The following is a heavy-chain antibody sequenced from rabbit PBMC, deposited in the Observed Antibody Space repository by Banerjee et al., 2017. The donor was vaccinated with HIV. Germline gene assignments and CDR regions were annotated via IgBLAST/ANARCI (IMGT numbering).Heavy chain of an antibody. Sequence: QSLEESGGDLVKPGASLTLTCTASGFSFSSGYDMCWVRQAPGKGLEWIGCIYTGSSGSTYYASWAKGRFTISKSTSLNTVTLQMTSLTAADTATYFCARGDAISSGAYDLWGPGTLVTVS. V-gene: IGHV1S40*01. CDR2: IYTGSSGST. D-gene: IGHD1-1*01. CDR1: GFSFSSGYD. J-gene: IGHJ4*01. CDR3: ARGDAISSGAYDL.